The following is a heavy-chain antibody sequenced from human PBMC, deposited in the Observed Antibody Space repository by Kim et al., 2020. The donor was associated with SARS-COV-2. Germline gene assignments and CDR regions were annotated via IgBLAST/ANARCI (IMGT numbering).Heavy chain of an antibody. J-gene: IGHJ4*02. CDR3: ASGNEYGDYDPVWYY. V-gene: IGHV1-69*04. Sequence: SVKVSCKASGGTFSSFAISWVRQAPGQGLEWLGRIIPILGIANYAQKFQGRVTITADKSTSTAYMELSSLRSDDTAVYYCASGNEYGDYDPVWYYWGQGTLVTVSS. CDR1: GGTFSSFA. CDR2: IIPILGIA. D-gene: IGHD4-17*01.